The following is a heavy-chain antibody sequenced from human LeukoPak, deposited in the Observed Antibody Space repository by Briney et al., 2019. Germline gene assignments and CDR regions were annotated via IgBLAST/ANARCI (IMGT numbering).Heavy chain of an antibody. V-gene: IGHV3-23*01. Sequence: PGGSLRLSCAASGFTFSSYAMSWVRPAPAKGLEWVSTINNSGGSTYYTDSVKGRFTISRDNAKNTVSLQMNSLRAEHTGVYYCARAPSEIGGYYPEYFRHWGQGTLVTVSS. CDR3: ARAPSEIGGYYPEYFRH. CDR1: GFTFSSYA. J-gene: IGHJ1*01. CDR2: INNSGGST. D-gene: IGHD3-22*01.